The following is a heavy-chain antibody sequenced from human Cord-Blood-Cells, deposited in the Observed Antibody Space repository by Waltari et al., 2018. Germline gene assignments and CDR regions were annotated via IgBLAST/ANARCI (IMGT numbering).Heavy chain of an antibody. CDR2: INPNSGGT. D-gene: IGHD3-3*01. J-gene: IGHJ3*02. CDR1: GYTFTGYY. V-gene: IGHV1-2*04. CDR3: ARLYDFWSGYYAFDI. Sequence: QVQLVQSGAEVKKPGASVKVSCKASGYTFTGYYMPWVRQAPGQGLEWMGWINPNSGGTNYAQKFQGWVTMTRDTSISTAYMELSRLRSDDTAVYYCARLYDFWSGYYAFDIWGQGTMVTVSS.